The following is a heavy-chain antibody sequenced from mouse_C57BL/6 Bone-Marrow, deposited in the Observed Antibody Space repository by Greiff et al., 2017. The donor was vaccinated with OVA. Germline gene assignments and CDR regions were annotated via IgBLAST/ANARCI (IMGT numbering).Heavy chain of an antibody. D-gene: IGHD6-1*01. J-gene: IGHJ4*01. CDR1: GYTFTDYY. CDR2: INPNNGGT. Sequence: VQLQQSGPELVKPGASVKISCKASGYTFTDYYMNWVKQSHGKSLEWIGAINPNNGGTSYNQKFKGKATLTVDKSSSTAYMELRSLTSEDSAVYYCARVLSYAMDYWGQGTSVTVSS. V-gene: IGHV1-26*01. CDR3: ARVLSYAMDY.